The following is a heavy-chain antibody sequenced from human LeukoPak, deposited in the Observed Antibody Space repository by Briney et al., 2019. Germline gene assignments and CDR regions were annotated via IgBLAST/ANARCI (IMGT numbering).Heavy chain of an antibody. CDR1: GFTFRHHG. Sequence: GGPLRLSCRPSGFTFRHHGMHWVRQAPGKGLEWVSFISIGGGTEYYADSVKGRFTISRDNSINTLYLQKDSLSADDTAVYYCTRDRAERYFDFWGQGTLVTVSS. J-gene: IGHJ4*02. CDR3: TRDRAERYFDF. CDR2: ISIGGGTE. V-gene: IGHV3-33*01. D-gene: IGHD1-1*01.